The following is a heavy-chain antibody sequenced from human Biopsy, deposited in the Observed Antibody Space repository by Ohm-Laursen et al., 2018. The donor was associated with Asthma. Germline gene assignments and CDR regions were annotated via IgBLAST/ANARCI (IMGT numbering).Heavy chain of an antibody. Sequence: SSLRLSCSASGFTFGSYGLHWVRQAPGKGLEWVADIWFDGSNKHYADSVKGRFTISRDNSKSTLYLQMNSLRAEDTALYYCGRERSYMVDYWGQGTLVIVPS. CDR2: IWFDGSNK. CDR3: GRERSYMVDY. V-gene: IGHV3-33*01. D-gene: IGHD3-10*01. J-gene: IGHJ4*02. CDR1: GFTFGSYG.